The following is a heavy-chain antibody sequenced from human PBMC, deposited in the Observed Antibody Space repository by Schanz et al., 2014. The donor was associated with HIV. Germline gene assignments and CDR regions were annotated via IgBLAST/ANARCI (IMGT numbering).Heavy chain of an antibody. D-gene: IGHD2-2*01. J-gene: IGHJ5*01. CDR3: AKSRFQLHWFDS. Sequence: QVQLMQSGAELKKPGASVRVSCKASGDTFTGDFMHWVRQAPGQGLEWMGWINPNEGDTKFAQKFRGRVTMTRDTSISTAYMELTRLRFDDTAVYYCAKSRFQLHWFDSWGQGTLVTVSS. CDR1: GDTFTGDF. CDR2: INPNEGDT. V-gene: IGHV1-2*02.